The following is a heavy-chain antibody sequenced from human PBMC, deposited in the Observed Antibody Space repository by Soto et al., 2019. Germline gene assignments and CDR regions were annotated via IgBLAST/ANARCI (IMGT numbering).Heavy chain of an antibody. Sequence: GGSLRLSCAAYGFTFSSYDMHWARQATGKGLEWVSAIGTAGDTYYPGSVKGRFTISRENAKNSLYLQMNSLRAGDTAVYYCARDQLISSGWHHYYYYGMDVSCQVTPVTVYS. J-gene: IGHJ6*02. CDR1: GFTFSSYD. CDR3: ARDQLISSGWHHYYYYGMDV. CDR2: IGTAGDT. V-gene: IGHV3-13*01. D-gene: IGHD6-19*01.